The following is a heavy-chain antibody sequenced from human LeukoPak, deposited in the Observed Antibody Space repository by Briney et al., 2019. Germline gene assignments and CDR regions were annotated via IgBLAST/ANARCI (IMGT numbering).Heavy chain of an antibody. Sequence: SETLSLTCTVSGGSISSSSYYWSWIRQPPGKGLEWIGEINHSGSTNYNPSLKSRVTMSVDTSKSQFSLKLSSVTAADTAVYYCARGSTTYDSSGYYLPWGQGTLVTVSS. V-gene: IGHV4-39*07. CDR3: ARGSTTYDSSGYYLP. CDR1: GGSISSSSYY. J-gene: IGHJ5*02. CDR2: INHSGST. D-gene: IGHD3-22*01.